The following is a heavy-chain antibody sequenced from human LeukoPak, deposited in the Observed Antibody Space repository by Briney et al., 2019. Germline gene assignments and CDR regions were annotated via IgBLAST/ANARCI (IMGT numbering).Heavy chain of an antibody. J-gene: IGHJ4*02. D-gene: IGHD5-18*01. V-gene: IGHV3-30*18. Sequence: GGSLRLSCAASGFTFSSYGMHWVRQAPGKGLEWVAVISYDGSNKYYADSVKGRFTISRDNSKNTLYLQMNSLRAEDTAVYYCAKDLNGYSYGDTADYWGQGTLVTVS. CDR2: ISYDGSNK. CDR1: GFTFSSYG. CDR3: AKDLNGYSYGDTADY.